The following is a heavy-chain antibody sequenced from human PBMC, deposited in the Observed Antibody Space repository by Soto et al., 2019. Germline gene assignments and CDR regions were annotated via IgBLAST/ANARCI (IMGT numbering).Heavy chain of an antibody. Sequence: RSETLSLTCTVSGVSISSYYWSWLRQPPGKGLEWIGYIYYSGSTNHNPSLKSRVTISLDTSKNQFSLKLSSVTAADTAVYYCARLKAVTGAADWLDPWGQGTLVTVSS. CDR2: IYYSGST. CDR3: ARLKAVTGAADWLDP. CDR1: GVSISSYY. D-gene: IGHD3-10*01. V-gene: IGHV4-59*08. J-gene: IGHJ5*02.